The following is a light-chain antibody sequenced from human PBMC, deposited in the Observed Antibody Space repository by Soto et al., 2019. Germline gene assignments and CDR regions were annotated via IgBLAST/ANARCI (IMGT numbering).Light chain of an antibody. CDR1: QSISSW. J-gene: IGKJ1*01. CDR3: QQYSGYSRT. Sequence: DIQMAQSPSTLSASIGDRVTITCRASQSISSWLAWYQQKPEKAPKLLIYKASSLESGVPSRFSGSGSGTEFTLTISSLQSDDVATYYCQQYSGYSRTFGQGNKVDIK. CDR2: KAS. V-gene: IGKV1-5*03.